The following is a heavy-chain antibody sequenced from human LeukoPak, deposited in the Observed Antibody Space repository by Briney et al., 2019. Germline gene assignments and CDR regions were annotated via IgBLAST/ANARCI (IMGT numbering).Heavy chain of an antibody. CDR1: GFSVSRNY. J-gene: IGHJ6*02. V-gene: IGHV3-66*01. CDR3: ATLVGPIAYYYFGMDV. Sequence: GGSLRLSCAASGFSVSRNYMSWVRQAPGKGLEWVSVFYSGGSTFYADSVKGRFTISRDNSRNTVYLQMNSLRAEDTAVYYCATLVGPIAYYYFGMDVWGQGTTVTVSS. CDR2: FYSGGST. D-gene: IGHD1-26*01.